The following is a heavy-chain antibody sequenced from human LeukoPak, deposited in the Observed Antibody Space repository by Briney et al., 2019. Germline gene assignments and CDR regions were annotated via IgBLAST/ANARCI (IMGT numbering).Heavy chain of an antibody. Sequence: GGSLRLSCAASGFTFSSYSMNWVRQAPGKGLEGVSSISSSSSYIYYADSVKGRFTISRDNAKNSLYLQMNSLRAEDTAVYYCASTIGNSEDAFDIWGQGTMVTVSS. CDR2: ISSSSSYI. CDR3: ASTIGNSEDAFDI. CDR1: GFTFSSYS. J-gene: IGHJ3*02. V-gene: IGHV3-21*01. D-gene: IGHD4-23*01.